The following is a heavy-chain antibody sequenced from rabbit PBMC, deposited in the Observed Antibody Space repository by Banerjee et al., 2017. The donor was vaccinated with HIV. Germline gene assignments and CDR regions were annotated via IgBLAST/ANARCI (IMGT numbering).Heavy chain of an antibody. D-gene: IGHD1-1*01. CDR3: ARAHTYYYRIKL. V-gene: IGHV1S45*01. Sequence: QEQLEESGGDLVKPEGSLTLTCTASGFDFSSNYWTCWVRQAPGKGLEWIACINTGRGSTYYASWAKGRFTISKTSSTTVTLQLNSLTAADTATYFCARAHTYYYRIKLWGQGTLVTVS. J-gene: IGHJ4*01. CDR2: INTGRGST. CDR1: GFDFSSNYW.